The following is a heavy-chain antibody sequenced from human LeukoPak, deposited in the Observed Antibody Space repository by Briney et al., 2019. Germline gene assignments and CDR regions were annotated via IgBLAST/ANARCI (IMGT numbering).Heavy chain of an antibody. CDR2: ISYDGSNK. D-gene: IGHD3-16*01. J-gene: IGHJ6*02. V-gene: IGHV3-30*03. Sequence: GGSLRLSCAASGFTFSSYGMHWVRQAPGKGLEWVAVISYDGSNKYYADSLKGRFTISRDNSKNTLYLQMNSLRAEDTAVYFCARGGGLDVWGQGATVTVSS. CDR1: GFTFSSYG. CDR3: ARGGGLDV.